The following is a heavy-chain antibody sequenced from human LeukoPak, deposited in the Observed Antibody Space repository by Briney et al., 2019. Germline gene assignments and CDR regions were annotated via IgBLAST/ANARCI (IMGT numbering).Heavy chain of an antibody. Sequence: KPSETLSLTCTVSGGSISSYYWNWIRQSPGKGLEWIGYIYYSGSTNYNPSLNSRVTISVDTSKNQFSLKLNSVTAADTAVYYCARDSVPAAVSWFDPWGQGTLVTVSS. CDR3: ARDSVPAAVSWFDP. CDR1: GGSISSYY. J-gene: IGHJ5*02. CDR2: IYYSGST. D-gene: IGHD6-13*01. V-gene: IGHV4-59*01.